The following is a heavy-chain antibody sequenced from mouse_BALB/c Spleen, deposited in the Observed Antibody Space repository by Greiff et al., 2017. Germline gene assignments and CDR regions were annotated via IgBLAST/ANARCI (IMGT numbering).Heavy chain of an antibody. D-gene: IGHD2-14*01. CDR1: GYTFTSYW. V-gene: IGHV1-69*02. J-gene: IGHJ4*01. CDR3: ARDYRYGGLDAMDY. CDR2: IDPSDSYT. Sequence: QVQLQQPGAELVKPGASVKLSCKASGYTFTSYWMHWVKQRPGQGLEWIGEIDPSDSYTNYNQKFKGKATLTVDKSSSTAYMQLSSLTSEDSAVYYCARDYRYGGLDAMDYWGQGTSVTVSS.